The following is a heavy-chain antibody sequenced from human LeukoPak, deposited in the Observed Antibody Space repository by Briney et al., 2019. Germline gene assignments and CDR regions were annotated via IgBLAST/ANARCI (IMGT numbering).Heavy chain of an antibody. V-gene: IGHV4-31*03. Sequence: RTSQTLSLTCTVSGGSISRGSYYWSWIRQHPGKGLEWIGYIYYSGSTYYNPSLKSRVTISVDTSKNQFSLKLSSVTAADTAVYYCARSSPLSYALGYRGQGTLVTVSS. CDR3: ARSSPLSYALGY. J-gene: IGHJ4*02. D-gene: IGHD2-2*01. CDR1: GGSISRGSYY. CDR2: IYYSGST.